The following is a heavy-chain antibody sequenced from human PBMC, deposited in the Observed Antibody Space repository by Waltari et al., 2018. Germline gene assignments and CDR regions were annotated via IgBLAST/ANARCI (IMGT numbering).Heavy chain of an antibody. V-gene: IGHV3-30*02. D-gene: IGHD3-10*01. J-gene: IGHJ4*02. CDR3: AKDPMVRGVIIRYFDY. CDR2: IRYDGSNK. Sequence: QVQLVESGGGVVQPGGSLRLSCAASGFTFSSYGMHWVRQAPGKGLEWVAFIRYDGSNKYYADSVKGRFTISRDNSKNTLYLQMNSLRAEDTAVYYCAKDPMVRGVIIRYFDYWGQGTLVTVSS. CDR1: GFTFSSYG.